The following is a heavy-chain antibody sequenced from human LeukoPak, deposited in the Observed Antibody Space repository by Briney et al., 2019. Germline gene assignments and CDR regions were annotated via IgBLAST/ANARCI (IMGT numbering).Heavy chain of an antibody. J-gene: IGHJ4*02. V-gene: IGHV4-39*07. D-gene: IGHD6-13*01. CDR1: GGSISSTNHY. Sequence: SETLSLTCTVSGGSISSTNHYWGWIRQPPGKGLECIGSTHFSGSTNYNPSLKSRVTISVDKSKNQFSLKLSSVTAADTAVYYCARKGSSSSWAFDYWGQGTLLTVSS. CDR2: THFSGST. CDR3: ARKGSSSSWAFDY.